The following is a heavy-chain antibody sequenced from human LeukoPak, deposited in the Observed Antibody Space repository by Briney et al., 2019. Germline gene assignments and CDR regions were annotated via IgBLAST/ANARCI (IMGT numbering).Heavy chain of an antibody. V-gene: IGHV4-34*01. CDR2: INHSGST. J-gene: IGHJ5*02. D-gene: IGHD3-10*01. Sequence: SETLSLTCAVYGGSFSGYYWSWIRQPPGKGLEWIGEINHSGSTNYNPSLKSRVTISVDTSKNQFSLKLSSVTAADTAVYYGARKAMVRAPFDPWGQGTLVTVSS. CDR3: ARKAMVRAPFDP. CDR1: GGSFSGYY.